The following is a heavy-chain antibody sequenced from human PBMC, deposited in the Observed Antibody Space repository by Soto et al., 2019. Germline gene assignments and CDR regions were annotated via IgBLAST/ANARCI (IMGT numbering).Heavy chain of an antibody. Sequence: GGSLRLSCAASEFTFSSYAMSWVRQAPGKGLEWVSGISGSGGSTYYADSVKGLFTISRDNSKNTLYLQMNSLRAEDTAVYYRAREDYYGSGGRFDPWGQGTLVTVSS. CDR1: EFTFSSYA. CDR3: AREDYYGSGGRFDP. J-gene: IGHJ5*02. V-gene: IGHV3-23*01. D-gene: IGHD3-10*01. CDR2: ISGSGGST.